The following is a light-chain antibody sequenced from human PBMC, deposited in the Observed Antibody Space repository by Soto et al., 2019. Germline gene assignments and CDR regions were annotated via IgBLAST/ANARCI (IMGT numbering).Light chain of an antibody. CDR1: RSNIGRNY. CDR3: VPWDGSLRGGV. J-gene: IGLJ7*01. CDR2: SYD. Sequence: QLVLTQPPTASGTPGQTVTISCSGSRSNIGRNYVYWYQQVPGTAPKLLIYSYDHPPPGVPDRFSGSKSGTSASLAISGLRSDDEADYYCVPWDGSLRGGVFGGGTQLTVL. V-gene: IGLV1-47*01.